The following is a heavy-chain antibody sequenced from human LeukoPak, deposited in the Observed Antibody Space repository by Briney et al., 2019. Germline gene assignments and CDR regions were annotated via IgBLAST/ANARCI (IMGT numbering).Heavy chain of an antibody. CDR3: ARAPNWNYFDD. V-gene: IGHV4-59*01. J-gene: IGHJ4*02. D-gene: IGHD1-20*01. Sequence: KPSETLSLTCGVSSDSINSDFWTWIRQPPGKGLEWIGYISYSGSANYNPSLKSRVTMSLDTSKNQFSLNLTSVTAADTAVYFCARAPNWNYFDDWGQGTLVTVSS. CDR2: ISYSGSA. CDR1: SDSINSDF.